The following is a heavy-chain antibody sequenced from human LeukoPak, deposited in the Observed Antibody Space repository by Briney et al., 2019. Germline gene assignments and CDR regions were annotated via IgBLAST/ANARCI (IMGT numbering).Heavy chain of an antibody. CDR3: SGGGGWESDF. V-gene: IGHV3-7*03. CDR2: INDDATET. Sequence: GGTLRISCAASGFTFRSYCMTWVRQAPGKGLEWVANINDDATETNYIDSVKGRFTISRDNVRNSLHLQMDSLRAEDTAVYYCSGGGGWESDFWGQGTLVTVSS. J-gene: IGHJ4*02. CDR1: GFTFRSYC. D-gene: IGHD6-19*01.